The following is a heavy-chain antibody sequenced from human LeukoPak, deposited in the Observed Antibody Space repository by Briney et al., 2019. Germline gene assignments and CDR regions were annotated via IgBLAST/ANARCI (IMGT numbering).Heavy chain of an antibody. CDR1: GSTFSTSA. V-gene: IGHV3-23*01. D-gene: IGHD4-11*01. CDR2: IKGGGGDP. CDR3: AKGGHDYNPFYW. Sequence: PGGSLRLSCAASGSTFSTSAMGWVRQAPGKGLEWVSSIKGGGGDPFYADSVKGRFTISRDNSKNTLFLQLNSLRAEDTAVYYCAKGGHDYNPFYWWGQGTLVTVSS. J-gene: IGHJ4*02.